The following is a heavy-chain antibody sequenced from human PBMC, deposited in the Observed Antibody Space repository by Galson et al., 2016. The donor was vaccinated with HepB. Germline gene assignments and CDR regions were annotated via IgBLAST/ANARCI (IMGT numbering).Heavy chain of an antibody. V-gene: IGHV4-61*01. CDR1: GDSVNSGSYY. CDR2: IHYSGST. Sequence: ETLSLTCTVSGDSVNSGSYYWSWIRQPPGKGLEWIGYIHYSGSTNYNPSLKSRVTISIDTSKKQFSLKVTSVIAADTAVYYCARDQATAGSHDAFDIWGQGTMVTVSS. J-gene: IGHJ3*02. D-gene: IGHD6-19*01. CDR3: ARDQATAGSHDAFDI.